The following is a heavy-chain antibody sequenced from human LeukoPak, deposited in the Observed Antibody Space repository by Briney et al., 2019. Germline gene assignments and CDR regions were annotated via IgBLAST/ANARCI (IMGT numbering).Heavy chain of an antibody. CDR2: IYTSGST. V-gene: IGHV4-4*09. D-gene: IGHD2-2*01. CDR1: GSISSHY. Sequence: SETLSLTCTVSGSISSHYWSWIRQPPGKGLEWIGYIYTSGSTNYNPSLKSRVTISVDTSKNQFSLHLSSVTAADTAVYYCARQKCTSTSCLTKNAFDIWGQGTMVTVSS. J-gene: IGHJ3*02. CDR3: ARQKCTSTSCLTKNAFDI.